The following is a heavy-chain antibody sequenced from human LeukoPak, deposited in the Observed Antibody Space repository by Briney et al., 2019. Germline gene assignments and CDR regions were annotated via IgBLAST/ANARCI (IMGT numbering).Heavy chain of an antibody. D-gene: IGHD3-9*01. CDR3: AKARYFDWLLSSNWFDP. V-gene: IGHV3-23*01. Sequence: GGSLRLSCAASGFTFSSYAMSWVRQAPGKGLEWVSAISGSGGSTYYADSVKGRFTISRDNSKNTLYLQMNSLRAEDTAVYYCAKARYFDWLLSSNWFDPWGQGTLVTVSS. CDR2: ISGSGGST. CDR1: GFTFSSYA. J-gene: IGHJ5*02.